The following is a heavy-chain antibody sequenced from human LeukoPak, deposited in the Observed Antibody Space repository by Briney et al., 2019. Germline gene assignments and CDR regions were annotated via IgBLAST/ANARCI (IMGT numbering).Heavy chain of an antibody. J-gene: IGHJ5*02. CDR2: IYYSGST. CDR3: ARLVDDSSGYYSRGNYWFDP. D-gene: IGHD3-22*01. CDR1: GGSISSGGYY. Sequence: SETLSLTCTVSGGSISSGGYYWSWIRQHPGKGLEWIGYIYYSGSTYYNPSLKSRVTISVDTSKNQFSLKLSSVTDADTAVYYCARLVDDSSGYYSRGNYWFDPCGQGTLVTVSS. V-gene: IGHV4-31*03.